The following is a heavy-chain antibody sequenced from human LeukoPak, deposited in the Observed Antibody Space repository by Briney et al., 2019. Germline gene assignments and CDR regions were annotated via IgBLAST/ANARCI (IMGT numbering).Heavy chain of an antibody. D-gene: IGHD2-2*01. CDR2: INSDGSST. V-gene: IGHV3-74*01. Sequence: GGSLRLSCAAPGFTFSSYWMHWVRQAPGNGLVWFSRINSDGSSTNYADSVKGRFTISRDNAKTTLYLQMNSLRAEDTAVYFCARGSRYQLLLIDYWGQGTLVTVSS. CDR3: ARGSRYQLLLIDY. J-gene: IGHJ4*02. CDR1: GFTFSSYW.